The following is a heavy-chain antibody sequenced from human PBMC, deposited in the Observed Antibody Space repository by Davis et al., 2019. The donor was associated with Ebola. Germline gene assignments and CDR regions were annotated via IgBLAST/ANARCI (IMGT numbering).Heavy chain of an antibody. CDR1: GYTFTSYY. V-gene: IGHV1-3*01. Sequence: ASVKVSCQASGYTFTSYYMHWVRQAPGQRLEWMGWINAGNGNTKYSQKFQGRVTITRDTSASTAYMELSSLRSEDTSVYYCARDRGDDYSFDYWGQGTLVTVSS. J-gene: IGHJ4*02. CDR2: INAGNGNT. D-gene: IGHD3-10*01. CDR3: ARDRGDDYSFDY.